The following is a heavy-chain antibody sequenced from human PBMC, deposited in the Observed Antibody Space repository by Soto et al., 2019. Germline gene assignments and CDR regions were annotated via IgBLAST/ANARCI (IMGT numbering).Heavy chain of an antibody. CDR2: IYYSGST. J-gene: IGHJ6*02. CDR1: GGSISSSSYY. V-gene: IGHV4-39*01. Sequence: TLSLTCTVSGGSISSSSYYWGWIRQPPGKGLEWIGSIYYSGSTYYNPSLKSRVTISVDTSKNQFSLKLSSVTAADTAVYYCARLYGAYGYYYYGMDVWGQGTTVTVSS. D-gene: IGHD4-17*01. CDR3: ARLYGAYGYYYYGMDV.